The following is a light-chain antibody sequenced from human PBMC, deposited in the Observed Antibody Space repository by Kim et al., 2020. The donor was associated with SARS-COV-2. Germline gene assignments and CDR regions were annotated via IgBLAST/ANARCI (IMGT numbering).Light chain of an antibody. CDR2: KAS. CDR1: QSINSW. Sequence: DIQMTQSPSTLSASVGDTVTVTCRASQSINSWLAWYQQKPGKAPKLLIYKASNLQSGVPSRFSGSGFGTEFTLTISTLQPADFATYYCQQYDSYSGYSFGQGPKLEI. J-gene: IGKJ2*03. CDR3: QQYDSYSGYS. V-gene: IGKV1-5*03.